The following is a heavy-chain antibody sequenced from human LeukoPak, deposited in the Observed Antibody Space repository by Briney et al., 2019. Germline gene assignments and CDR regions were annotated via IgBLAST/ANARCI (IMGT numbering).Heavy chain of an antibody. CDR3: ARAKPAAMLRAISPFDY. D-gene: IGHD2-2*01. V-gene: IGHV4-34*01. CDR2: INHSGST. Sequence: GSLRLSCAASGFTFSSYAMSWVRQAPGKGLEWIGEINHSGSTNYNPSLKSRVTISVDTSKNQFSLKLSSVTAADTAVYYCARAKPAAMLRAISPFDYWGQGTLVTVSS. CDR1: GFTFSSYA. J-gene: IGHJ4*02.